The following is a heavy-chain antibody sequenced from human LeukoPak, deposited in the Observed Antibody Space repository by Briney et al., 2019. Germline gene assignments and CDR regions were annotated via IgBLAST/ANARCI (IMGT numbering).Heavy chain of an antibody. J-gene: IGHJ4*02. D-gene: IGHD2-21*01. CDR3: ASFEGVNGALLDY. Sequence: ASVKVSCKGSGYTFTSYYMHWVRQAPGQGLEWMGIINPSGGSTSYAQKFQGRVTMTRDTSTSTVYMELSSLRSEDTAVYYCASFEGVNGALLDYWGQGTLVTVSS. V-gene: IGHV1-46*01. CDR1: GYTFTSYY. CDR2: INPSGGST.